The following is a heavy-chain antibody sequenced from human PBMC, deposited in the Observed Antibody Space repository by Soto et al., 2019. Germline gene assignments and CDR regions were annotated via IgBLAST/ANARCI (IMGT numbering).Heavy chain of an antibody. CDR1: GYTFTSSY. CDR2: INPKGGST. Sequence: QVQLVQSGAEVKKPGASVKVSCKASGYTFTSSYVHWVRQAPGQGLEWMAIINPKGGSTNYAQKFQGRVTVTRDTSTSTVFMELSSLQSEDTAVYYCARDLAAANYWGQGTLVTVSS. CDR3: ARDLAAANY. D-gene: IGHD6-25*01. J-gene: IGHJ4*02. V-gene: IGHV1-46*01.